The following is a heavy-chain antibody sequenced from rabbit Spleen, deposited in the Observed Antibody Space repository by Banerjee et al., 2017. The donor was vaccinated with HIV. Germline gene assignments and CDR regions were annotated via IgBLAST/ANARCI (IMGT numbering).Heavy chain of an antibody. J-gene: IGHJ4*01. CDR1: RLAFSRYG. D-gene: IGHD2-1*01. CDR2: IDPIFGIT. Sequence: QLVESGGGLLHPGASLQLSCNPSRLAFSRYGATWVRQAPGKGLEWIGYIDPIFGITYYASWVNGRFTISSHNAQNTLYLQLNSLTAADTATYFCVREVTAKFNLWGPGTLVTVS. CDR3: VREVTAKFNL. V-gene: IGHV1S7*01.